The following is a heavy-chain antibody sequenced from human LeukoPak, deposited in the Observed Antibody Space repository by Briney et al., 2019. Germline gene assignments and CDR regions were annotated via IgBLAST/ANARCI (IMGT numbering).Heavy chain of an antibody. V-gene: IGHV1-3*01. Sequence: ASVTVSCTASGYTFTGYAMHWVRQAPGQRLEWMGWINAGNGNTKYSQKFQGRVTITRDTSASTAYMELSSLRSEDTAVYYCARVGGFKYSYGSDYFDYWGQGTLVTVSS. D-gene: IGHD5-18*01. CDR2: INAGNGNT. CDR1: GYTFTGYA. J-gene: IGHJ4*02. CDR3: ARVGGFKYSYGSDYFDY.